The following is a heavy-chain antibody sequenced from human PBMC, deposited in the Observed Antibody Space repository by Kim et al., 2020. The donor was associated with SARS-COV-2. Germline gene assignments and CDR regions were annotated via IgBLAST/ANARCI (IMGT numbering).Heavy chain of an antibody. D-gene: IGHD1-7*01. Sequence: ASVKVSCKASGYTFTRYYMHWVRQAPGQGLEWMGIINPSGGSTTYAQKFQGRVTMTRDTSTSTVYMELSSLRFEDTAVYYCARDGGITGTTWWFDPWGQGTLVTVSS. J-gene: IGHJ5*02. CDR2: INPSGGST. CDR1: GYTFTRYY. V-gene: IGHV1-46*01. CDR3: ARDGGITGTTWWFDP.